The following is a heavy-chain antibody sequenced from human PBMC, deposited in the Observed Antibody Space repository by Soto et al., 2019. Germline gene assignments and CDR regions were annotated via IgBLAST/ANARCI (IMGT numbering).Heavy chain of an antibody. J-gene: IGHJ6*02. V-gene: IGHV4-34*01. Sequence: QVQLQQWGAGLLKPSETLSLTCAVYGGSFSGYYWSWIRQPPGKGLEWIGEINHSGSTNYNPSLKSRVTISVDTSKNQFSLKLSYVTAADTAVYYCARGLVVVPAATTAYYYGMDVWGQGTTVTVSS. CDR3: ARGLVVVPAATTAYYYGMDV. CDR1: GGSFSGYY. D-gene: IGHD2-2*01. CDR2: INHSGST.